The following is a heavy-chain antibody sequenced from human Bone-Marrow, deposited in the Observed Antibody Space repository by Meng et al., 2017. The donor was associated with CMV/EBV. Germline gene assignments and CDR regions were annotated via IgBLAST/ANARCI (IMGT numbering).Heavy chain of an antibody. CDR1: GGSFSGYY. J-gene: IGHJ6*02. Sequence: LRLSCAVYGGSFSGYYWSWIRQHPGKGLEWIGYIYYSGSTYYNPSLKSRVTISVDTSKNQFSLKLSSVTAADTAVYYCARVVAAAGTRGPYYEYGMDVWGQGTTVTVSS. V-gene: IGHV4-31*11. CDR2: IYYSGST. CDR3: ARVVAAAGTRGPYYEYGMDV. D-gene: IGHD6-13*01.